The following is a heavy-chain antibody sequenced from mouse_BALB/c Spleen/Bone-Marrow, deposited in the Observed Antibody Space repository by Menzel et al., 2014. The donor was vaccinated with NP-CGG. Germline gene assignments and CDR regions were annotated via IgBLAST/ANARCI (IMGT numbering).Heavy chain of an antibody. D-gene: IGHD1-1*01. CDR3: ERVYGWYFDV. Sequence: EVKVEESGGGLVQPGGSLKLSCVAPGFTFSSYGMSWVRQTPDKRLELVATINNNGGSTYYPDSVKGQFTISRDNAKNTLYLQMSSLKSEDTAMYYGERVYGWYFDVWGAGTTVTVSS. J-gene: IGHJ1*01. V-gene: IGHV5-6-3*01. CDR2: INNNGGST. CDR1: GFTFSSYG.